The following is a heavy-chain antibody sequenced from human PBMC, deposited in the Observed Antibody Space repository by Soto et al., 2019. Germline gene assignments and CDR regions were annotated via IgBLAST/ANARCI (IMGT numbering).Heavy chain of an antibody. CDR1: GFIVNNSF. Sequence: GGSLRLSCAASGFIVNNSFMTWVRQAPGKGLEWLSTISSDDNTYYADSVKGRFTISRDSSKNTLYLQMNSLRAEDTAVYHCARDILGGSYDFSHGGQGTLVTVS. CDR2: ISSDDNT. V-gene: IGHV3-66*01. D-gene: IGHD3-3*01. J-gene: IGHJ1*01. CDR3: ARDILGGSYDFSH.